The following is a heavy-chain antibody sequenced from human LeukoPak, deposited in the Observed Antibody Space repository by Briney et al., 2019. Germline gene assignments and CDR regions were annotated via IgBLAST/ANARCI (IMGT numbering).Heavy chain of an antibody. CDR3: ARAGYSSGWYNNRGNYFNP. CDR2: LYPGDSDT. CDR1: GYSFSSYW. J-gene: IGHJ5*02. V-gene: IGHV5-51*01. Sequence: GESLKISCKGSGYSFSSYWIGWVRKMPGKGLEWMGILYPGDSDTRYSPSFQGQVTISADTSISTAYLQWSSLKASDTAMYYCARAGYSSGWYNNRGNYFNPWGQGTPVTVSS. D-gene: IGHD6-19*01.